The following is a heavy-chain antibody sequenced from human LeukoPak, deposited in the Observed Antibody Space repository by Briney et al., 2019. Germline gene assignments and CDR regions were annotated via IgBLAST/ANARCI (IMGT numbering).Heavy chain of an antibody. Sequence: GASVKVSCKASGYTLRSYGITWVRQAPGQGLEWMGWISAYNGNTNYAQKLQGRVTMTTDTSTSTAYMELRSLRSDDTAVYYCAREYAGILTGHYYMDVWGKGTTVTISS. V-gene: IGHV1-18*01. CDR2: ISAYNGNT. CDR1: GYTLRSYG. J-gene: IGHJ6*03. CDR3: AREYAGILTGHYYMDV. D-gene: IGHD3-9*01.